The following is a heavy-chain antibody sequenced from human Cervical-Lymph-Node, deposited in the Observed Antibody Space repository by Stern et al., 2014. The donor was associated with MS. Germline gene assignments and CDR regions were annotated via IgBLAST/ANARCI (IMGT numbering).Heavy chain of an antibody. CDR1: GFVFRNYA. CDR2: VSFDGRDK. V-gene: IGHV3-30*18. D-gene: IGHD1-26*01. J-gene: IGHJ4*02. Sequence: VQLVESGGGVVQPGRSLRLSCVASGFVFRNYAAHWVRQPPGKGLGWVALVSFDGRDKYYTDSVKGRFTVARDNSKNTLYLEMNSLRPEDTAVYYCAKGGSGSYLDWGQGSLVTVSS. CDR3: AKGGSGSYLD.